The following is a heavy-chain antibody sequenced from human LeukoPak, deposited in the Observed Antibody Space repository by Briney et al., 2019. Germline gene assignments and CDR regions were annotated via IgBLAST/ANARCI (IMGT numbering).Heavy chain of an antibody. J-gene: IGHJ4*02. V-gene: IGHV3-7*03. CDR3: ASSYCSSTSCSDY. CDR1: GLTFSSYW. D-gene: IGHD2-2*01. CDR2: IKQDGSEK. Sequence: GGSLRLSCAASGLTFSSYWMSWVRQAPGKGLEWVANIKQDGSEKYYVDSVKGRFTISRDNAKNSLYLQMNSLRAEDTAVYYCASSYCSSTSCSDYWGQGTLVTVSS.